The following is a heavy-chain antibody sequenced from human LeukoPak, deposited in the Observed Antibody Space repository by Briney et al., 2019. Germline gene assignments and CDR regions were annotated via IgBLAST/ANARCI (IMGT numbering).Heavy chain of an antibody. CDR1: GFTFTAYA. V-gene: IGHV3-30-3*01. D-gene: IGHD1-1*01. CDR3: ARLWGTIGTPMYYFDS. J-gene: IGHJ4*01. CDR2: IPNDGDTE. Sequence: GGSLRLSCAASGFTFTAYAMHWVRQGTGKGLEWVSFIPNDGDTEHYADSVKGRFTVSRDNSKYMMFLQMNSLRPEDTAVYYCARLWGTIGTPMYYFDSWGHGTLVTVSS.